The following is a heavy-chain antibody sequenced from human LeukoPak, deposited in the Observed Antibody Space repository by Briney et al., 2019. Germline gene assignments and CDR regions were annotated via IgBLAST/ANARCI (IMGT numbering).Heavy chain of an antibody. CDR2: ISYDGSNK. D-gene: IGHD3-9*01. CDR3: AREYDILTGYCFDY. CDR1: GFTFSDYY. J-gene: IGHJ4*02. Sequence: GGSLRLSCAASGFTFSDYYMTWIRQAPGKGLEWVAVISYDGSNKYYADSVKGRFTISRDNSKNTLYLQMNSLRAEDTAVYYCAREYDILTGYCFDYWGQGTLVTVSS. V-gene: IGHV3-30-3*01.